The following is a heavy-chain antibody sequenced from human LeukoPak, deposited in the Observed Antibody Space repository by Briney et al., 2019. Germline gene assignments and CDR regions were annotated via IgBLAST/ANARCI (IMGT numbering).Heavy chain of an antibody. D-gene: IGHD1-1*01. CDR3: ASEQLERRGSWFDP. V-gene: IGHV1-18*01. Sequence: VASVKVSCKASGYTLTSYGISWVRQAPGQGLEWMGWTSAYNGNTNYAQKLQGRVTMTTDTSTSTAYMELRSLRSDDTAVYYCASEQLERRGSWFDPWGQGTLVTVSS. CDR1: GYTLTSYG. CDR2: TSAYNGNT. J-gene: IGHJ5*02.